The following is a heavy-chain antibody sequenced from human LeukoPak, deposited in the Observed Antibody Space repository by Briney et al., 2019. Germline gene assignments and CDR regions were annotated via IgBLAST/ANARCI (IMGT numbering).Heavy chain of an antibody. J-gene: IGHJ3*02. V-gene: IGHV4-34*01. CDR1: GGSISSYY. CDR3: AREALPETGAFDI. CDR2: INHSGST. D-gene: IGHD3-3*02. Sequence: SETLSLTCAVSGGSISSYYWSWIRQPPGKGLEWIGEINHSGSTNYNPSLKSRVTISVDTSKNQFSLKLSSVTAADTAVYYCAREALPETGAFDIWGQGTMVTVSS.